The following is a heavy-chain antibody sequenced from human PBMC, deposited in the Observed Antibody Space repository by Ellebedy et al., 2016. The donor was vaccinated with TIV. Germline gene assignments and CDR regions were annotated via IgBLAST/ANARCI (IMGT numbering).Heavy chain of an antibody. J-gene: IGHJ4*02. Sequence: PGGSLRLSCVTSGFTFSTYGMHWVRQAPGKGLEWVAVIWYDGSNGYYADSVKGRFTISRDNSKNTLYLQMNSLRAEDTAVYYCARDKDFWSGYFCDYWGQGTLVTVSS. CDR1: GFTFSTYG. CDR3: ARDKDFWSGYFCDY. CDR2: IWYDGSNG. V-gene: IGHV3-33*08. D-gene: IGHD3-3*01.